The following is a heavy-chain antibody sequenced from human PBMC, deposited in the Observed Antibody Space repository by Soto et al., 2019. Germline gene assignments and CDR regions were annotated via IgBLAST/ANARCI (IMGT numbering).Heavy chain of an antibody. V-gene: IGHV3-15*01. CDR3: TTDPMQDFCSGGSCFRPGAFNI. CDR1: GFTFTKAW. CDR2: IKSKSDGGTT. Sequence: PGGSLRLSCAASGFTFTKAWMSWVRQAPGKGLEWVGHIKSKSDGGTTDYGAPVKGRFTISRDDSKNTLYLKLNSLKTEDTAVYYCTTDPMQDFCSGGSCFRPGAFNIWGQGTMVTVSS. D-gene: IGHD2-15*01. J-gene: IGHJ3*02.